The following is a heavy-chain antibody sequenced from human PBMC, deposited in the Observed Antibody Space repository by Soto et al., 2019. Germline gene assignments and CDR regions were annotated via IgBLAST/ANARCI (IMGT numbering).Heavy chain of an antibody. CDR3: ARRLLGATVTYFDY. V-gene: IGHV3-23*01. J-gene: IGHJ4*01. Sequence: EVQLLESGGGLVQAGGSLRLSCAASGFTFSSYAMGWVRQAPGKGLEWVSSIDSSGGSTYYAGSVKGRFTMSRDKSKNTLHLQMNSLRAEDTAVYYCARRLLGATVTYFDYWGQGTLVTVSS. CDR1: GFTFSSYA. CDR2: IDSSGGST. D-gene: IGHD1-26*01.